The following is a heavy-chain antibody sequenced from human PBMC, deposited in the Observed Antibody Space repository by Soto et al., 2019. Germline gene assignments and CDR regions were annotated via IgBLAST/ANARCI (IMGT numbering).Heavy chain of an antibody. CDR3: ARVATLYYYYGMDV. J-gene: IGHJ6*02. Sequence: GGSLRLSCAASGFTFSSYDMHWVRQAPGKGLEWVAVISYDGSNKYYADSVKGRFTISRDNSKNTLYLQMNSLRAEDTAVYYCARVATLYYYYGMDVWGHGTTVTLSS. CDR2: ISYDGSNK. D-gene: IGHD1-26*01. CDR1: GFTFSSYD. V-gene: IGHV3-30-3*01.